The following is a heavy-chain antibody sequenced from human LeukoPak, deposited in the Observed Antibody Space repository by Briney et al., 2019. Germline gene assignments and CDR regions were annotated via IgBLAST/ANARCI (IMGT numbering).Heavy chain of an antibody. J-gene: IGHJ3*02. V-gene: IGHV1-69*01. CDR1: GGTFSSYA. D-gene: IGHD3-22*01. Sequence: SVKVSCKASGGTFSSYAISWVRQAPGQGLEWMGGIIPIFGTANYAHKFQGRVTITADESTSTAYMELSSLRSEDTAVYYCARVDHVDSGGFDAFDIWGQGTMVTVSS. CDR2: IIPIFGTA. CDR3: ARVDHVDSGGFDAFDI.